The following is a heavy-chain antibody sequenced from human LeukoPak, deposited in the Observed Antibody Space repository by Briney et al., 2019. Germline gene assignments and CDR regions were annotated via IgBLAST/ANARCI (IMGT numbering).Heavy chain of an antibody. CDR1: GFTFDDYA. CDR2: ISWNSGSI. Sequence: TGGSLRLSCAASGFTFDDYAMHWVRQAPGKGLEGVSGISWNSGSIGYADSVKGRFTISRDNAKNSLYLQMNSLRAEDTALYYCAKGVGTMVRGVMGNWGQGTLVTVSS. V-gene: IGHV3-9*01. CDR3: AKGVGTMVRGVMGN. D-gene: IGHD3-10*01. J-gene: IGHJ4*02.